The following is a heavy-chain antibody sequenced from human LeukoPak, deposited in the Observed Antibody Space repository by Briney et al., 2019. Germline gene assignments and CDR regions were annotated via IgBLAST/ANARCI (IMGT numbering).Heavy chain of an antibody. CDR1: KFTFSHYG. D-gene: IGHD4-11*01. J-gene: IGHJ4*02. Sequence: PGGSLRLSWAASKFTFSHYGMHWVRQAPGKGLEWVAVIWNDGSNQYYADSVKGRFTVSRDNSQNTLYLQMNSLRPEDTAVYYCAKDAQRGFDYSNSLENWGQGILVTVSS. CDR3: AKDAQRGFDYSNSLEN. V-gene: IGHV3-33*06. CDR2: IWNDGSNQ.